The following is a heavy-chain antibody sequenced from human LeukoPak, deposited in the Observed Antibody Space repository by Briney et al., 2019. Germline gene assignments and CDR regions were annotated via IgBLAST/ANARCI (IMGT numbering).Heavy chain of an antibody. CDR1: GFTFSSYA. D-gene: IGHD3-22*01. CDR3: AKDRRPTYYSDSSGYYFRDAFDM. V-gene: IGHV3-23*01. CDR2: MSGGGGST. Sequence: GGSLRLSCAASGFTFSSYAMIWVRQAPGKGLEWVSGMSGGGGSTYYADSVKGRFTTSRDNSKNTLYLRMNSLRTEDTAVYYCAKDRRPTYYSDSSGYYFRDAFDMWGQGTMVTVSS. J-gene: IGHJ3*02.